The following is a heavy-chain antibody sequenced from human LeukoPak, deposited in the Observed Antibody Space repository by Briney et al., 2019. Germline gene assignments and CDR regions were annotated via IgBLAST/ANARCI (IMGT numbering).Heavy chain of an antibody. Sequence: GGSLRLSCAASGFTFSSYAMHWVRQAPGKGLEYVSAISSNGGSTYYANSVKGRFTISRDNSKNTLYLQMGSLRAEDMAVYYCARDKGDHDGFQHWGQRTLVTVSS. CDR3: ARDKGDHDGFQH. J-gene: IGHJ1*01. CDR2: ISSNGGST. CDR1: GFTFSSYA. V-gene: IGHV3-64*01. D-gene: IGHD1-26*01.